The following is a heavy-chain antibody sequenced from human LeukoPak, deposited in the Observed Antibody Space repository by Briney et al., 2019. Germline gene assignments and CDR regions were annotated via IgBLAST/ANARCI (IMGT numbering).Heavy chain of an antibody. J-gene: IGHJ4*02. CDR3: ARFAYCGGHCWYYFDY. V-gene: IGHV4-59*01. D-gene: IGHD2-21*02. CDR2: IYSSGST. CDR1: GGSISNYY. Sequence: SETLSLTCTVSGGSISNYYWSWIRQPPGKGLEWIGYIYSSGSTNYNPSLKSRVTISVDTSKDQFSLKLSSVTAADTAVYYCARFAYCGGHCWYYFDYWGQGSLVTVSS.